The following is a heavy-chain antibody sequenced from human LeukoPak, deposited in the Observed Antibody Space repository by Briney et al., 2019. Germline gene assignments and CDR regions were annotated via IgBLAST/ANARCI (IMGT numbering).Heavy chain of an antibody. CDR1: GYTFNSFG. CDR3: ARDTVMMVGSYYYGKDV. J-gene: IGHJ6*02. CDR2: ISAYNGIT. V-gene: IGHV1-18*01. D-gene: IGHD2-15*01. Sequence: GASVKVSCKASGYTFNSFGISWVRQAPGQGLEWMGWISAYNGITHHPEKYQGRLTMTTDTPTSTAYMELRSLRSDDTAIYYCARDTVMMVGSYYYGKDVWGQGTTVTVSS.